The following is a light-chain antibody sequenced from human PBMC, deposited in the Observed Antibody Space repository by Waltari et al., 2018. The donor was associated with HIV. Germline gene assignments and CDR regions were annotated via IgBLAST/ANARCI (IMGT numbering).Light chain of an antibody. Sequence: SYELTQPPSVSVSPGQTARLTCSGDVLPNQYTFWYQQKSGQAPVLVVYKDSERPAGIPERCSGSSAGTTVTLFIDGVQAEDEADYYCQAADSSGSYFVFGTGTKVTVL. CDR3: QAADSSGSYFV. CDR2: KDS. CDR1: VLPNQY. J-gene: IGLJ1*01. V-gene: IGLV3-25*03.